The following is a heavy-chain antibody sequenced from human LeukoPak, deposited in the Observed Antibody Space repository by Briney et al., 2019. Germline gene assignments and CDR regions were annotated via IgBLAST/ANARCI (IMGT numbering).Heavy chain of an antibody. Sequence: PGRSLRLSCAASGFTFSSYAMHWVRQAPGKGLEWVAVTSYDGSNKYYADSVKGRFTISRDNSKNTLYLQMNSLRAEDTAVYYCARSYIAVAGNDAFDIWGQGTMVTVSS. CDR3: ARSYIAVAGNDAFDI. CDR2: TSYDGSNK. J-gene: IGHJ3*02. CDR1: GFTFSSYA. D-gene: IGHD6-19*01. V-gene: IGHV3-30-3*01.